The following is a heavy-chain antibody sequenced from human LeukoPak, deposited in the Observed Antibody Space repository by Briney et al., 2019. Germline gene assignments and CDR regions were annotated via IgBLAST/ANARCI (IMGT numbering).Heavy chain of an antibody. D-gene: IGHD5-24*01. CDR3: AKDVSFRRGHNFDASDI. Sequence: GGSLKLSCTASGFKFADAPMHWVRQSPGKGLEWIALITWDSTNTYYADSVKGRFTISRDDSRNTLYLQMNSLRSDDAALYYCAKDVSFRRGHNFDASDIWGLGTLVTVSS. CDR1: GFKFADAP. J-gene: IGHJ3*02. V-gene: IGHV3-43*01. CDR2: ITWDSTNT.